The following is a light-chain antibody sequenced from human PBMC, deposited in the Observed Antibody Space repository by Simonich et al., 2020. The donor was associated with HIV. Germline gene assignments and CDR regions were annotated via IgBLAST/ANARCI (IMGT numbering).Light chain of an antibody. Sequence: EIVMTQSPATLSVSPGARATLPCRASQSVSTNLAWYQQKPGQAPRLLIYGASTRATGITARFSGSGSGRDFTLTISNMHSEDFAVYYCQQYNNWPLLFGQGTKLEIK. CDR1: QSVSTN. CDR2: GAS. J-gene: IGKJ2*01. CDR3: QQYNNWPLL. V-gene: IGKV3-15*01.